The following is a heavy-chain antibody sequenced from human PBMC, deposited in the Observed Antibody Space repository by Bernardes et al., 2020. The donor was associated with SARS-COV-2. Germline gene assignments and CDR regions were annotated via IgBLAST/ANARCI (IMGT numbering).Heavy chain of an antibody. D-gene: IGHD5-18*01. J-gene: IGHJ5*02. Sequence: SETLSLTCTVSGGSINTDGHYWTWIRQHPGKGLEWIGCIYYSGSTYYNPSLRSRVTISVDTSNNQFSLKLNSVTAADTAVYYCAKGGYRYGSWGQGTLVTVSS. CDR1: GGSINTDGHY. V-gene: IGHV4-31*03. CDR3: AKGGYRYGS. CDR2: IYYSGST.